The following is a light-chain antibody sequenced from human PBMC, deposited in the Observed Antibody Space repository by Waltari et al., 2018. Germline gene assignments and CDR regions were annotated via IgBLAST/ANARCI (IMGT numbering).Light chain of an antibody. V-gene: IGKV1-5*03. CDR3: QEYDSLPIT. CDR2: KAS. CDR1: QYVKNN. Sequence: DIQMTQSPSTLPASVGDRVTTTCRASQYVKNNLAWFQQKPGKAPKVLIHKASRLESGVPSRFSGSGFGTEFILSISSLQPDDFATYYCQEYDSLPITFGGGTKVEIK. J-gene: IGKJ4*01.